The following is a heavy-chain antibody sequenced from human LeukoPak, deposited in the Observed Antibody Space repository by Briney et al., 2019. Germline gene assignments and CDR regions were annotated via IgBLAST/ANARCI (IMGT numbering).Heavy chain of an antibody. V-gene: IGHV3-30*02. J-gene: IGHJ3*02. CDR2: IRYDGNNK. Sequence: PGGSLRLSCAASGFTFSSYGMDWVRQAPGKGLEWVAFIRYDGNNKDYADSVKGRFTISRDNSKNTLYLQMNSLRVEDTAVYYCAKGYGDLVAFDIRGQGTMVTVSS. D-gene: IGHD4-17*01. CDR1: GFTFSSYG. CDR3: AKGYGDLVAFDI.